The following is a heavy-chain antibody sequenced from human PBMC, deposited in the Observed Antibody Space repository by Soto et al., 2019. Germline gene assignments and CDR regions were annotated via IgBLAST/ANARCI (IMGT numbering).Heavy chain of an antibody. CDR2: IYWDDDK. V-gene: IGHV2-5*02. J-gene: IGHJ4*02. CDR3: AHRPSYCSGGSCYSGFDY. CDR1: GFSLSTSGVG. D-gene: IGHD2-15*01. Sequence: QITLKESGPTLVKPTQTLTLTCTFSGFSLSTSGVGVGWIRQPPGKALEWLALIYWDDDKRYSPSLKSRLTITKDTTKHQVVLTMTTMDPVDTATYYCAHRPSYCSGGSCYSGFDYWGQGTLVTVSS.